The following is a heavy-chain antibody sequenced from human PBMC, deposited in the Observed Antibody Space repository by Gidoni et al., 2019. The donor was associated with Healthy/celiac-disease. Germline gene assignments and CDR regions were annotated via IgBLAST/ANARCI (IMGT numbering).Heavy chain of an antibody. Sequence: EVQLVESGGGLVQPGGSLRLSCAASGFTFSSYSMNWVRQAPGKGLEWVSYISSSSSTIYYADSVKGRFTISRDNAKNSLYLQMNSLRAEDTAVYYCATGVDTAMVTGAFDIWGQGTMVTVSS. CDR2: ISSSSSTI. CDR1: GFTFSSYS. CDR3: ATGVDTAMVTGAFDI. D-gene: IGHD5-18*01. J-gene: IGHJ3*02. V-gene: IGHV3-48*01.